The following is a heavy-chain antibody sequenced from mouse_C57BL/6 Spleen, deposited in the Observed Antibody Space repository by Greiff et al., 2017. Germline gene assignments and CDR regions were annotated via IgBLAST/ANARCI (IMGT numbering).Heavy chain of an antibody. Sequence: VQLQQPGAELVRPGSSVKLSCKASGYTFTSYWMHWVKQRPIQGLEWIGNIDPSDSETHYNQKFKDKATLTVDKSSSTAYMQLSSLTSEDSAVYYCARSDYYGSSSPWYFDVWGTGTTVTVSS. CDR3: ARSDYYGSSSPWYFDV. CDR1: GYTFTSYW. J-gene: IGHJ1*03. D-gene: IGHD1-1*01. CDR2: IDPSDSET. V-gene: IGHV1-52*01.